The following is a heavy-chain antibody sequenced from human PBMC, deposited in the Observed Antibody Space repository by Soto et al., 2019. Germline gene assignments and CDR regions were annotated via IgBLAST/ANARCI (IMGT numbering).Heavy chain of an antibody. D-gene: IGHD6-13*01. CDR1: GFGLIDFA. Sequence: GSLRLSCVASGFGLIDFAMSWVRQAPGKGLQWVSAISGSGSDTYYADSVKGRFTISRDTSKNTLYLQMNSLRAEDTALYYCAKSFSSNWYDYFNSWGQGSLVTVS. CDR3: AKSFSSNWYDYFNS. CDR2: ISGSGSDT. V-gene: IGHV3-23*01. J-gene: IGHJ4*02.